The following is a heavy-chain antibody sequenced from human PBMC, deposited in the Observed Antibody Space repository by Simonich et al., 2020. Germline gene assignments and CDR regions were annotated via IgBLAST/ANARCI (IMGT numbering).Heavy chain of an antibody. D-gene: IGHD6-13*01. V-gene: IGHV4-39*01. J-gene: IGHJ3*02. CDR2: IYYSGST. CDR3: ARHAGFAFDI. Sequence: QLQLQESGPGLVKPSETLSLTCTVSGGSISSSSYYWGWIRPPPGKGLEWIGSIYYSGSTYYNPSLQNRVTISVDTSKNQFSLKLSSVTAADTAVYYCARHAGFAFDIWGQGTMVTVSS. CDR1: GGSISSSSYY.